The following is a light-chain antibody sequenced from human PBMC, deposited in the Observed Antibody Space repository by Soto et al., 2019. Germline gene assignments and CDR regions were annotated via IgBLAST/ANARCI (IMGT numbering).Light chain of an antibody. CDR2: EVS. Sequence: QPVLTQPASVSGSPGQSITISCTGTSSDVGGYKYVSWYQQHPAKAPKLMIYEVSNRPSGVSNRFSGSKSGNTASLTISGLQAEDEGDYYCSSYTSSSPVVFGGGTKLTVL. CDR1: SSDVGGYKY. CDR3: SSYTSSSPVV. J-gene: IGLJ2*01. V-gene: IGLV2-14*01.